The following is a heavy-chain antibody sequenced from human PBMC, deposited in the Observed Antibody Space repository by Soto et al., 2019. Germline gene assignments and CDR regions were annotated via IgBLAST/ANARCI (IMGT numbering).Heavy chain of an antibody. Sequence: EVQLVESGGGLVQPGGSLRLSCAASGFTFSSYWMHWVRQAPGKGLVWVTRINSDGSSTSYADSVKGRFTISRDNAKNTLYVQMNSLIADDTAVYYCARGNGMDVWGQGTTDTVAS. J-gene: IGHJ6*02. CDR3: ARGNGMDV. V-gene: IGHV3-74*01. CDR1: GFTFSSYW. CDR2: INSDGSST.